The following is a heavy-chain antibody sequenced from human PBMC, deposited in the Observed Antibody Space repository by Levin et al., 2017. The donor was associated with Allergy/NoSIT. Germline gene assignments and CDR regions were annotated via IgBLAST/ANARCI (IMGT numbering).Heavy chain of an antibody. CDR1: GYTFTTYK. D-gene: IGHD1-1*01. CDR2: INPSGGKT. CDR3: ARDGRNWNFDQ. V-gene: IGHV1-46*04. Sequence: ASVKVSCKASGYTFTTYKMHWVRQAPGQGLEWMGIINPSGGKTAYAQKLKGRVTMTRDTSTTTVSMELSRLRSEDTAVYYCARDGRNWNFDQWGQGTLVTVSS. J-gene: IGHJ4*02.